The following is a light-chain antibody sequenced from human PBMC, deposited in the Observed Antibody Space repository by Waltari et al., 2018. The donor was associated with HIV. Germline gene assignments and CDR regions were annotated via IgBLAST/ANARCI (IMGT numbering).Light chain of an antibody. Sequence: SYELTQPFSVSVSPGQTARITCSGDALAKNYAYWYQQKPGQAPVLVIYEDTERPSGIPGRFAGSKSWKTATLTSSESQAMDEADYYCQTWDTTTAYVFGIGTKVTV. J-gene: IGLJ1*01. CDR3: QTWDTTTAYV. CDR2: EDT. CDR1: ALAKNY. V-gene: IGLV3-1*01.